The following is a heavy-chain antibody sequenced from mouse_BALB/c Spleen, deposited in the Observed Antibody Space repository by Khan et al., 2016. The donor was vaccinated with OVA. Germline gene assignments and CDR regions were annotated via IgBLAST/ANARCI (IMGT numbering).Heavy chain of an antibody. CDR3: TRDAISY. CDR2: INPKNGGT. J-gene: IGHJ4*01. Sequence: VRLQQSGPELVKPGASVKISCKSSGYTFPEYTVHWVKQSLGKSLHWIGVINPKNGGTAYNQNFKGKATLTVDKSSSTAYMEFRSLTSDDSAVYYGTRDAISYWGQGTSVTVAS. V-gene: IGHV1-18*01. CDR1: GYTFPEYT.